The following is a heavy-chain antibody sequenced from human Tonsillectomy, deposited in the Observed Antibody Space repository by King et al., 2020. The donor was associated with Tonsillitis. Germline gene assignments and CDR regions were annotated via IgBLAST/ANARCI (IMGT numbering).Heavy chain of an antibody. D-gene: IGHD4-17*01. Sequence: VQLVESGGGLVQPGGSLRLSCAASGFTFSDYAMTWVRQAPGKGLEWVSTISGRGLTTYYADSVKGRFTISRDNSKNTMYLQMNSLRAEDTAVYFCAKDGHGDYAYYFDYWGQGTLVIVSS. CDR3: AKDGHGDYAYYFDY. V-gene: IGHV3-23*04. J-gene: IGHJ4*02. CDR2: ISGRGLTT. CDR1: GFTFSDYA.